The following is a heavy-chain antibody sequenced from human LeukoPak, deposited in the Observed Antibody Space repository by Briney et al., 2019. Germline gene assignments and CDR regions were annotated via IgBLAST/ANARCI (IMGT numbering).Heavy chain of an antibody. V-gene: IGHV1-2*02. CDR2: INPNSGGT. D-gene: IGHD6-13*01. Sequence: ASVNVSCKASGYTFTGYYMHWVRQAPGQGLEWMGWINPNSGGTNYAQKFQGRVTMTRDTSISTAYMELSRLRSDDTAVYYCAREAAAGTSGYYYYYMDVWGKGTTVTVSS. J-gene: IGHJ6*03. CDR3: AREAAAGTSGYYYYYMDV. CDR1: GYTFTGYY.